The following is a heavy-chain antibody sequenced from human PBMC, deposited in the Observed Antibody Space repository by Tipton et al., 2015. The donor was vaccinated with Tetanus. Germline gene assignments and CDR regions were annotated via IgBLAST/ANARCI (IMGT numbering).Heavy chain of an antibody. CDR2: ITWNSGGI. D-gene: IGHD3/OR15-3a*01. J-gene: IGHJ6*02. CDR3: AKDFAPSSGLVRGVFIARYGMDV. CDR1: GFTFDAYA. V-gene: IGHV3-9*01. Sequence: SLRLSCAASGFTFDAYAMHWVRQAPGKGLEWVSTITWNSGGIDYADSVKGRFTISRDNAKNSLFLQMNSLRAEDTALYYCAKDFAPSSGLVRGVFIARYGMDVWGQGTTVTVSS.